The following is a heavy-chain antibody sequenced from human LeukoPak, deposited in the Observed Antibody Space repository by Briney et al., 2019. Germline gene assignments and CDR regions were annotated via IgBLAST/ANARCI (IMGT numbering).Heavy chain of an antibody. CDR2: IWYDGSNK. D-gene: IGHD2-15*01. V-gene: IGHV3-33*01. J-gene: IGHJ4*02. CDR3: ARSCSGGSCYPLVQFDN. CDR1: GFTFSSYG. Sequence: GGSLRLSCAASGFTFSSYGMHWVRQAPGKGLEWVAIIWYDGSNKYYADSVKGRFTISRDNSKNTLYLQMNSLRAEDTAVYYCARSCSGGSCYPLVQFDNWGQGTLVTVSS.